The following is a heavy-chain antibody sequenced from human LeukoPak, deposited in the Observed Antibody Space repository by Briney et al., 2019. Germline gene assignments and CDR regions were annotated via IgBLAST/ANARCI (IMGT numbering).Heavy chain of an antibody. Sequence: SQTLSLTCAISGDSVSTNSAAWNWMRQSPSRGLEWLGRTYFLSKWHFEYGVSVESRIAIKPDTSKNHFSLQLSSVTAADTAVYYCARDPDGYNRGGFDYWGQGTLVTVSS. CDR3: ARDPDGYNRGGFDY. J-gene: IGHJ4*02. CDR2: TYFLSKWHF. CDR1: GDSVSTNSAA. V-gene: IGHV6-1*01. D-gene: IGHD5-24*01.